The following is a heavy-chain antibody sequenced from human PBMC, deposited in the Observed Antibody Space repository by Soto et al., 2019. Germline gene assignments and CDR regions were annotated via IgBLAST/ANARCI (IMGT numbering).Heavy chain of an antibody. CDR2: INHSGST. CDR1: GGSFSGYY. CDR3: ARGTEVDGKGCWFDP. D-gene: IGHD6-19*01. Sequence: SETLSLTCAVYGGSFSGYYWSWIRQPPGKGLEWIGEINHSGSTNYNPSLKSRVTISVDTSKNQFSLKLSSVTAADTAVYYCARGTEVDGKGCWFDPWGQGTLVTVSS. V-gene: IGHV4-34*01. J-gene: IGHJ5*02.